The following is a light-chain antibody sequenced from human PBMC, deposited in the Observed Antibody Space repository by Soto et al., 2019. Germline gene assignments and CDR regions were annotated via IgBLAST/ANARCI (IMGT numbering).Light chain of an antibody. V-gene: IGKV3-15*01. Sequence: EIVMTQSPATLSVSPGERATLSCRASQSVGRNLAWYHQKPGQAPRLLIHGASTRATGIPARFSGSGSGTEFTLTISSLQSEDFGLYHCQQYSKWPLTFGGGSKVEIK. J-gene: IGKJ4*01. CDR3: QQYSKWPLT. CDR2: GAS. CDR1: QSVGRN.